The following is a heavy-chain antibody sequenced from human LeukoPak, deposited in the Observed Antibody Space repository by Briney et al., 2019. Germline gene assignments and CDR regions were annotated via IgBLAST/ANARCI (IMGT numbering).Heavy chain of an antibody. J-gene: IGHJ6*02. Sequence: GASVKLSCNASGYTFTSYGISWVRQAPGQGLEWMGWISAYNGNTNYAQKLQGRVTMTTDTSTSTAYMELRSLRSDDTAVYYCARDDPGIVVVPAGTYYYYGMYVWGQGTTVTVSS. CDR2: ISAYNGNT. CDR3: ARDDPGIVVVPAGTYYYYGMYV. CDR1: GYTFTSYG. V-gene: IGHV1-18*01. D-gene: IGHD2-2*01.